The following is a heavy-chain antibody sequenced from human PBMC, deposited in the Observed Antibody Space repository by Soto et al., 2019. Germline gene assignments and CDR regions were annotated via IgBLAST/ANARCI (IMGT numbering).Heavy chain of an antibody. CDR2: ISYDGSNK. D-gene: IGHD6-25*01. J-gene: IGHJ4*01. CDR3: AYVSPAGASPGYDC. V-gene: IGHV3-30*03. Sequence: GGSLRLSCAASGFTFSSYGMHWVRQAPGKGLEWVAVISYDGSNKYYADSVKGRFTISRDNSKNTLYLQMNSLRAEDTAVYSRAYVSPAGASPGYDCWG. CDR1: GFTFSSYG.